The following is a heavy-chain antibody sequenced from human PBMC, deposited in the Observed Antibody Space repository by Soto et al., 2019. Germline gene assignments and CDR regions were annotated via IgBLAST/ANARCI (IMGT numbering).Heavy chain of an antibody. Sequence: QVQLQESGPGLVKPSETLSLTCAVSGASIRSDYWSWIRQIPGRGLEWIGYIYDSERTIYNPSLRSRVTISADTSKNQFSLKVRSVTAADTAVYYCARQWDYWGQGILVTVSS. CDR2: IYDSERT. V-gene: IGHV4-59*08. CDR3: ARQWDY. CDR1: GASIRSDY. J-gene: IGHJ4*02.